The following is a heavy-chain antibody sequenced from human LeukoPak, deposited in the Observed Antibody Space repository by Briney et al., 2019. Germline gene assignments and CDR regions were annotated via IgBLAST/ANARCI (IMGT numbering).Heavy chain of an antibody. D-gene: IGHD3-10*01. CDR1: GGSISSYY. Sequence: SETLSLTCTVSGGSISSYYWSWIRQPPGKGLEWIGYIYYSGSTNCNPSLKSRVTISVDTSKNQFSLKLNSVTAADTAVYYCATGRVYYGSENWGQGTLVTVSS. V-gene: IGHV4-59*01. CDR3: ATGRVYYGSEN. J-gene: IGHJ4*02. CDR2: IYYSGST.